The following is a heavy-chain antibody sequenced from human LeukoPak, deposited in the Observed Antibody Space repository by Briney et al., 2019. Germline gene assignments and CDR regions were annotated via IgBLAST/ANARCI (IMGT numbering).Heavy chain of an antibody. CDR3: ARGYYDILTGYCPPDY. D-gene: IGHD3-9*01. CDR1: GGSISSGGYY. J-gene: IGHJ4*02. V-gene: IGHV4-31*03. CDR2: IYYSGST. Sequence: SETLPLTCTVSGGSISSGGYYWSWIRQHPGKGLEWIEYIYYSGSTYYNPSLKSRVTISVDTSKNQFSLKLSSVTAADTAVYYCARGYYDILTGYCPPDYWGQGTLVTVSS.